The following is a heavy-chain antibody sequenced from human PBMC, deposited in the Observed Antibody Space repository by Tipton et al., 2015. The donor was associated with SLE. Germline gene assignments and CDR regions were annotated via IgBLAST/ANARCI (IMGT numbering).Heavy chain of an antibody. J-gene: IGHJ6*02. CDR2: ISYDGSNK. V-gene: IGHV3-30*04. Sequence: QVQLVQSGGGVVQPGRSLRLSCAASGFTFSSYAMHWVRQAPGKGLEWVAVISYDGSNKYYADSVKGRFTISRDNSKNTLYLQMNSLRAEDTAVYYCARDLATYGMDVWGQGTTVTVSS. CDR1: GFTFSSYA. CDR3: ARDLATYGMDV.